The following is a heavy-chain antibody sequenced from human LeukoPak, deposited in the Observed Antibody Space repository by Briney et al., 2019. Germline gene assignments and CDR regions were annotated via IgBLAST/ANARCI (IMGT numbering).Heavy chain of an antibody. V-gene: IGHV4-4*07. D-gene: IGHD5-18*01. CDR3: AREGYNLGTDF. Sequence: PSETLSPTCSGSGGSISTYLWSWIRQPAGKGLEWIGHISASGTTNYNASLKSRVTMSADTSKNQFSLRLNSVTAADTAVYYCAREGYNLGTDFWGQGTLVTVSS. J-gene: IGHJ4*02. CDR2: ISASGTT. CDR1: GGSISTYL.